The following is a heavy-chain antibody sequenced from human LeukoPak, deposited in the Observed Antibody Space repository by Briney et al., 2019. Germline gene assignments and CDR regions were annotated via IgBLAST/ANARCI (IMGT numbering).Heavy chain of an antibody. V-gene: IGHV4-34*01. Sequence: SETLSLTCTVSGGSISSYYWSWVRQPPGKGLEWIGEINHSGSTNYNPSLKSRVTISVDTSKNQFSLKLSSVTAADTAVYYCARGSYSYGYYFDYWGQGTLVTVSS. CDR1: GGSISSYY. CDR2: INHSGST. J-gene: IGHJ4*02. CDR3: ARGSYSYGYYFDY. D-gene: IGHD5-18*01.